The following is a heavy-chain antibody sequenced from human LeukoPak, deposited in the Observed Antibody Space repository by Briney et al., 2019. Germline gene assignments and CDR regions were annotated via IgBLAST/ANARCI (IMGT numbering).Heavy chain of an antibody. Sequence: GGSLRLSCAASGFTFSSYGMHWVRQAPGKGLEWVAFIRYDGSTKYYADSVKGRFTISRDNTKNTLYLQMNSLRAEDTAVYYCASWAGTVDGYNGPFDFWGQGTLVTVSS. J-gene: IGHJ4*02. V-gene: IGHV3-30*02. CDR1: GFTFSSYG. CDR3: ASWAGTVDGYNGPFDF. CDR2: IRYDGSTK. D-gene: IGHD5-24*01.